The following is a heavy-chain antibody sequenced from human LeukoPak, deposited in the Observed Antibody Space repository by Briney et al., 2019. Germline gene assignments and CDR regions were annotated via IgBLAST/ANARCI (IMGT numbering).Heavy chain of an antibody. V-gene: IGHV4-38-2*02. CDR1: GYSISSGYY. J-gene: IGHJ4*02. CDR3: ARDEILWFGELLYPPKFDY. Sequence: SENLSLTCTVSGYSISSGYYWGWIRQPPGKGLEWIGSIYHSGSTYYNPSLKSRVTISVDTSKNQFSLKLSSVTAADTAVYYCARDEILWFGELLYPPKFDYWGQGTLVTVSS. D-gene: IGHD3-10*01. CDR2: IYHSGST.